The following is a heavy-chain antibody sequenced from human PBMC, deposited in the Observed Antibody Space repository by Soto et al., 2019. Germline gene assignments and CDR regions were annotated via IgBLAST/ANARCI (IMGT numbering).Heavy chain of an antibody. CDR1: GFTFSSYG. Sequence: LRLSYAASGFTFSSYGMHWVRQAPGKGLEWVAVISYDGSNKYYAGSVKGRFTISRDNSKNTLYLQMNSLRAEDTAVYYCAKDWSTVTSAFDYWGQGTLVTVSS. D-gene: IGHD4-17*01. CDR3: AKDWSTVTSAFDY. J-gene: IGHJ4*02. V-gene: IGHV3-30*18. CDR2: ISYDGSNK.